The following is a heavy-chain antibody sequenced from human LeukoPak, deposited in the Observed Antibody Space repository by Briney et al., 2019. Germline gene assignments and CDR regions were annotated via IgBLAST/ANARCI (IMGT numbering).Heavy chain of an antibody. CDR3: ARDRLHPEFDY. V-gene: IGHV3-21*01. CDR2: ISSSSSYI. D-gene: IGHD5-24*01. J-gene: IGHJ4*02. Sequence: GGSLRLSCAASGYTFSSYSMNWVRQAPGKGLEWVSSISSSSSYIYYADSVKGRFTISRDNAKNSLYLQMNSLRAEDTAVYYCARDRLHPEFDYWGQGTLVTVSS. CDR1: GYTFSSYS.